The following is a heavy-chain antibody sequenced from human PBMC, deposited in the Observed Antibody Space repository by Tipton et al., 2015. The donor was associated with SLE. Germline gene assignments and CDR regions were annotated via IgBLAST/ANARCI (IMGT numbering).Heavy chain of an antibody. V-gene: IGHV3-23*01. D-gene: IGHD3-10*01. Sequence: SLRLSCEASGFSFTTYAMSWVRQAPGKGMAWVSSISATGGSTRYEDSVKGRFTISRDNAKDTLYLQMNSLRAEDTAVYYCARIHYYGSGSRDYWGQGTLVTVSS. J-gene: IGHJ4*02. CDR3: ARIHYYGSGSRDY. CDR1: GFSFTTYA. CDR2: ISATGGST.